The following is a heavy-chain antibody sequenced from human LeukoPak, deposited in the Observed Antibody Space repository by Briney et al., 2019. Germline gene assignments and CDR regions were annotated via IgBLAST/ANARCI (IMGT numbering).Heavy chain of an antibody. CDR1: DGSISSSNYY. V-gene: IGHV4-39*01. CDR2: IYYSGST. J-gene: IGHJ4*02. D-gene: IGHD2-21*02. Sequence: PSETLSLTRTVSDGSISSSNYYWGWIRQPPGKGLEWIGSIYYSGSTHYNPSLKSRVTVSVDTSKNQFSLKLRSVTAADTAVYYCARQPYGTYCGGDCYQPYYFDYWGQGTLVTVSS. CDR3: ARQPYGTYCGGDCYQPYYFDY.